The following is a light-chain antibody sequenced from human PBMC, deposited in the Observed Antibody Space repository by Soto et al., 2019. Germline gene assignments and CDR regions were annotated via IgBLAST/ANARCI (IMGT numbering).Light chain of an antibody. Sequence: QSALTQPASVSGSPGQSITISCTGTSSDVGAYNYVSWYQQHPGKAPKLIIHDVSNRPSGVSNRFSASKSGNTASLTISGLQAEDEADYYCSSHARSTVVFGGGTKVTVL. CDR2: DVS. J-gene: IGLJ2*01. V-gene: IGLV2-14*01. CDR3: SSHARSTVV. CDR1: SSDVGAYNY.